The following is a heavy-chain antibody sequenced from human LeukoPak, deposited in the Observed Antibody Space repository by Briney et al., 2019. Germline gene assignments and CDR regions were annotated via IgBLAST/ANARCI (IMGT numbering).Heavy chain of an antibody. CDR1: GFTFSTFP. V-gene: IGHV3-30*04. J-gene: IGHJ6*03. D-gene: IGHD6-6*01. CDR3: ARVGRVSIYPSYMDV. Sequence: GVSLRLSCDASGFTFSTFPMQGVGQTPDKRLKWVAVISDDGRDTYYADSVKGRFTISRDNSKNTLYLQMNSLSPEDTAVVYCARVGRVSIYPSYMDVWGKGTTVTVSS. CDR2: ISDDGRDT.